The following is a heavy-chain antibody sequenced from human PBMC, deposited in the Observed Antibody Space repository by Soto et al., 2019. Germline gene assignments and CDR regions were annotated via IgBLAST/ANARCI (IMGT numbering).Heavy chain of an antibody. J-gene: IGHJ5*02. CDR1: GFTFSSYG. CDR3: SKSGLDGSGSYYKNWFDP. Sequence: HPGGSLRLSCAASGFTFSSYGMHWVRQAPGKGLEWVAVISYDGSNKYYADTVKGRFTISRDNSKNTLYLQMNSLRAEDTAVYYCSKSGLDGSGSYYKNWFDPWGQGTLVTVSS. CDR2: ISYDGSNK. V-gene: IGHV3-30*18. D-gene: IGHD3-10*01.